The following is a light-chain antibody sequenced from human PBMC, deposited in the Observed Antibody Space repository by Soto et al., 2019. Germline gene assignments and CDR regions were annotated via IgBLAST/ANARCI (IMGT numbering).Light chain of an antibody. CDR3: QQYDNLPIT. CDR1: QGISSW. CDR2: DAS. J-gene: IGKJ5*01. Sequence: IQLTQSPSSVSASVGDRVTITCRASQGISSWLAWYQQKPGKAPKLLIYDASNLETGVPSRFSGSGSGTDFTFTISSLQPEDIATYYCQQYDNLPITFGQGTRLEI. V-gene: IGKV1-33*01.